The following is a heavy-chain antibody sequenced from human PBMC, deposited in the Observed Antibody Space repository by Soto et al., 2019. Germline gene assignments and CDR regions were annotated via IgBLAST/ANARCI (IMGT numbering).Heavy chain of an antibody. CDR2: IIPMFGTA. J-gene: IGHJ6*02. V-gene: IGHV1-69*12. Sequence: QVQLVQSGAEVKKPGSAVKVSCKASGGSFSTDSISWMRQAPGQGFEWMGGIIPMFGTANNAQKFQGRVTITADESTSTAYMELSSLRSEDTAVYFCAREIDGYYGMDVWGQGTTVTVAS. CDR3: AREIDGYYGMDV. CDR1: GGSFSTDS.